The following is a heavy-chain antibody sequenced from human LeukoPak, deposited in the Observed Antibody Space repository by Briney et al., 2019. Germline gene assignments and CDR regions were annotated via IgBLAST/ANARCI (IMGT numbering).Heavy chain of an antibody. CDR2: ISSSGSYI. CDR1: GFSFSSHS. J-gene: IGHJ4*02. D-gene: IGHD4-17*01. CDR3: ARADYGRSS. V-gene: IGHV3-21*01. Sequence: KSGGSLRLSCAASGFSFSSHSMHWIRQAQGKGLEWVSSISSSGSYIYYADSVKGRFTISRDDSKNTLYLQMDSLRAEDTAVYYCARADYGRSSWGQGTLVTVSS.